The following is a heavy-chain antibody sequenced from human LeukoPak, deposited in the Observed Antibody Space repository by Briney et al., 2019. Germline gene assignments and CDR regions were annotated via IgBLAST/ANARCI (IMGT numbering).Heavy chain of an antibody. Sequence: SETLSLPCTVSGGPISSGSYYWSWIRQPAGKGLEWIGRIYASGSTNYNPSLKSRVTISVDTSKNQFSLKLSSVTAADTAVYYCARGQWELADWGQGTLVTVSS. J-gene: IGHJ4*02. CDR2: IYASGST. D-gene: IGHD1-26*01. CDR1: GGPISSGSYY. V-gene: IGHV4-61*02. CDR3: ARGQWELAD.